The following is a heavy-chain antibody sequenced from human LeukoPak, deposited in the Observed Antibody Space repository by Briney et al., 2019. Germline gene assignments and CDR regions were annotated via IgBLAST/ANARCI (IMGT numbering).Heavy chain of an antibody. CDR3: AGDYNDYGDNWFDP. CDR2: IYHSGST. Sequence: PSETLSLTCAVSGGSISSGGYSWSWIRQPPGKGLEWIGYIYHSGSTYYNPSLKSRVTISVDRSKNQFSLKLSSVTAADTAVYYCAGDYNDYGDNWFDPWGQGTLVTVSS. J-gene: IGHJ5*02. V-gene: IGHV4-30-2*01. CDR1: GGSISSGGYS. D-gene: IGHD4-17*01.